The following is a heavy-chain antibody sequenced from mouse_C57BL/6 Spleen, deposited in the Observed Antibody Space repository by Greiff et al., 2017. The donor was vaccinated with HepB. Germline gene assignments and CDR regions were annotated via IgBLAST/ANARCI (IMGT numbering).Heavy chain of an antibody. D-gene: IGHD1-1*01. CDR2: IDPSDSYT. J-gene: IGHJ4*01. V-gene: IGHV1-69*01. CDR3: ARRGRSSFDY. CDR1: GYTFTSYW. Sequence: VQLQQSGAELVMPGASVKLSCKASGYTFTSYWMYWVKQRPGQGLEWIGEIDPSDSYTNYNQKFKGKSTLTVDKSSSTAYMQLSSLTSEDSAVYYCARRGRSSFDYWGQGTSDTVSS.